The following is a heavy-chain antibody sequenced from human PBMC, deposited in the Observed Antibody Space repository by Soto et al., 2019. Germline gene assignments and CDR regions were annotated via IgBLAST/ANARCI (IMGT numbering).Heavy chain of an antibody. Sequence: PGGSLRLSCAASGFTFSSYAMSWVRQAPGKGLEWVSAISGSGGSTCYADSVKGRFTISRDNSKNALYLQMNSLRAEDTAVYYWAKGSTVTTLAFDIWGQGTMVTVSS. CDR1: GFTFSSYA. V-gene: IGHV3-23*01. CDR3: AKGSTVTTLAFDI. CDR2: ISGSGGST. D-gene: IGHD4-17*01. J-gene: IGHJ3*02.